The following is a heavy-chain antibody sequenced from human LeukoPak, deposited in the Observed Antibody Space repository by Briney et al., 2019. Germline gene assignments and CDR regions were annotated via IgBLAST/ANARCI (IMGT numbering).Heavy chain of an antibody. J-gene: IGHJ4*02. CDR1: GGSVSSGDYY. Sequence: MTSETLSLTCTVSGGSVSSGDYYWSWIRQPPGKGLEWIGYIYYSGSTYYNPSLKSRVTISVDTSKNQFSLKLSSVTAADTAVYYCARHALTYYYDSSGYQPVTFDYWGQGTLVTVSS. D-gene: IGHD3-22*01. CDR3: ARHALTYYYDSSGYQPVTFDY. V-gene: IGHV4-30-4*08. CDR2: IYYSGST.